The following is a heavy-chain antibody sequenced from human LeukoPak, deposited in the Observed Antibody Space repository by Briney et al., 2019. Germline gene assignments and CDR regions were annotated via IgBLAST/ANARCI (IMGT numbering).Heavy chain of an antibody. D-gene: IGHD3-10*01. V-gene: IGHV3-30*04. J-gene: IGHJ4*02. CDR2: ISYDGSDE. Sequence: GGSLRLSCAASGLTFSSYAMHWVRQAPGKGLEWVSIISYDGSDEKFADSVKGRFTISRDNSKNMVLLQMNSLRAEDTAVYYCARDQGATLVRGVTPYLDYWGQGTLVSVSS. CDR3: ARDQGATLVRGVTPYLDY. CDR1: GLTFSSYA.